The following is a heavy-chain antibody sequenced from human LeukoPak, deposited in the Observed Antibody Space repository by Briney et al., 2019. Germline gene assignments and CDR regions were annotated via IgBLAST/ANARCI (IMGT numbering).Heavy chain of an antibody. D-gene: IGHD3-22*01. Sequence: PSETLSLTCTVSGGSISSYYWSWIRQPPGKGLEWIGYIYYSGSTNYNPSLKSRVTISVDTSKNQFSLKLSSVTAADTAVYYCARRGDYYDGFVFDPWGQGTLVTVSS. J-gene: IGHJ5*02. V-gene: IGHV4-59*01. CDR2: IYYSGST. CDR1: GGSISSYY. CDR3: ARRGDYYDGFVFDP.